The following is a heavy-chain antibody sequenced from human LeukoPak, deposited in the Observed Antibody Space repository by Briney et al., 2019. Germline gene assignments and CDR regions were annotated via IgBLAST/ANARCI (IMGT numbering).Heavy chain of an antibody. D-gene: IGHD3-16*01. CDR3: AIEYASLGRGGLFDY. V-gene: IGHV3-74*01. J-gene: IGHJ4*02. CDR2: INPGGSSI. Sequence: GGSLRLSCAASGFTFSSYWMHWVRQVPGKGLVWVARINPGGSSITYADSVKGRFTISRDNSKNTLYLQMNSLRAEDTAVYYCAIEYASLGRGGLFDYWGEGTLVTVSS. CDR1: GFTFSSYW.